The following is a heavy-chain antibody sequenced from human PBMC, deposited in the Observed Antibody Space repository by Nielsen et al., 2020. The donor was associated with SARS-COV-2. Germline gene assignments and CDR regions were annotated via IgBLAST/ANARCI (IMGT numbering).Heavy chain of an antibody. CDR1: GGSISSYY. CDR2: IYYSGST. CDR3: ARDRTSNGDYGEGDY. J-gene: IGHJ4*02. V-gene: IGHV4-59*12. Sequence: SETLSLTCTVSGGSISSYYWSWIRQPPGKGLEWIGYIYYSGSTNYNPSLKSRVTISVDTSKNQFSLKLNSVTAADTAVYFCARDRTSNGDYGEGDYWGQGLLVTRLL. D-gene: IGHD4-17*01.